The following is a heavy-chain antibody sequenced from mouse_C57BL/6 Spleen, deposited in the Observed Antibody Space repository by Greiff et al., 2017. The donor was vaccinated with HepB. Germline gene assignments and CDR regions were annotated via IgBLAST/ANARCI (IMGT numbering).Heavy chain of an antibody. V-gene: IGHV1-4*01. J-gene: IGHJ4*01. CDR3: ARSLHDCYSYYAMDY. CDR2: INPSSGYT. Sequence: QVQLQQSGAELARPGASVKMSCKASGYTFTSYTMHWVKQRPGQGLEWIGYINPSSGYTKYNQKFKDKATLTADKSSSTAYMQLSSLTSEDSAVYYCARSLHDCYSYYAMDYWGQGTSVTVSS. D-gene: IGHD2-3*01. CDR1: GYTFTSYT.